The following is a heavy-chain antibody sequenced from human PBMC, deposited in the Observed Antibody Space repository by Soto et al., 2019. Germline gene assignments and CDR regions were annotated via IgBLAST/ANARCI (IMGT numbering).Heavy chain of an antibody. Sequence: EVQLVQSGAEVKEPGESLKISCKFSGYSFATYWIAWVRQIPGKGLEWMGTIYPDDSDARYRPSFQGQVTISADKSISTAYLQWSSLKASDTAMFYCARHSRRGGSYLDALDIWGQGTMVTVSS. V-gene: IGHV5-51*01. CDR1: GYSFATYW. CDR3: ARHSRRGGSYLDALDI. CDR2: IYPDDSDA. D-gene: IGHD1-26*01. J-gene: IGHJ3*02.